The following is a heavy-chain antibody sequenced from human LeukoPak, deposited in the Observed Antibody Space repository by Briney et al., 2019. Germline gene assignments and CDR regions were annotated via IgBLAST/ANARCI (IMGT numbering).Heavy chain of an antibody. CDR1: GFTFSTYN. CDR2: ISSSSNYI. CDR3: ARDVGASAPDAFDI. J-gene: IGHJ3*02. Sequence: GGSLRLSCAASGFTFSTYNMNWVRQAPGEGLEWVSSISSSSNYIYYADSVKGRFTISRDNAKNSLYLQMNSLRAEDTDVYYCARDVGASAPDAFDIWGQGTMVTVSS. V-gene: IGHV3-21*01. D-gene: IGHD1-26*01.